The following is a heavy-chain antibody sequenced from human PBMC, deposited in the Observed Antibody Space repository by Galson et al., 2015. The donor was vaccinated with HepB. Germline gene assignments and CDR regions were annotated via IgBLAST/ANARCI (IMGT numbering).Heavy chain of an antibody. Sequence: TLSLTCTVSGGSISRGGYFWSWIRQHPGKGLEWIGYIYYSGSTYYNPSLKSRVTISVDTSKNQFSLRLSSVTAADTAVYYCARDGRGAFDIWGQGTMVTVSS. D-gene: IGHD1-14*01. CDR2: IYYSGST. V-gene: IGHV4-31*03. CDR1: GGSISRGGYF. J-gene: IGHJ3*02. CDR3: ARDGRGAFDI.